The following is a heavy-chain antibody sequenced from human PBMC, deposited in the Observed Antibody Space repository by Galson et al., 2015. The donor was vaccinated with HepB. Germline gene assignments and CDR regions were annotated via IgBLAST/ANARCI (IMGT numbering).Heavy chain of an antibody. CDR3: ARDSAGEGGMDV. Sequence: SLRLSCAASGFTFSSYDMHWVRQATGKGLEWVSAIGTAGDTYYPGSVKGRFTISRENAKNSLYLQMNSLRAGDTAVYYCARDSAGEGGMDVWGQGTTVTVSS. CDR1: GFTFSSYD. CDR2: IGTAGDT. J-gene: IGHJ6*02. V-gene: IGHV3-13*01. D-gene: IGHD4-17*01.